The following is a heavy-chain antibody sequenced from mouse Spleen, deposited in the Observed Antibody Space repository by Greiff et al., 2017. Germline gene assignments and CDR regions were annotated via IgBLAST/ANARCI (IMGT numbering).Heavy chain of an antibody. CDR1: GFTFSSYA. Sequence: DVKLVESGGGLVKPGGSLKLSCAASGFTFSSYAMSWVRQTPEKRLEWVATISDGGSYTYYPDNVKGRFTISRDNAKNNLYLQMSHLKSEDTAMYYCASINWDVGYWGQGTTLTVSS. CDR2: ISDGGSYT. D-gene: IGHD4-1*01. CDR3: ASINWDVGY. J-gene: IGHJ2*01. V-gene: IGHV5-4*03.